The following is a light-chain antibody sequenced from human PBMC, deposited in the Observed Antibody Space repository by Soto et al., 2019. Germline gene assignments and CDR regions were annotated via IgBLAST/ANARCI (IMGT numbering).Light chain of an antibody. CDR1: QSVSSNY. J-gene: IGKJ2*01. CDR2: GAS. V-gene: IGKV3-20*01. CDR3: HQYGGSPPFT. Sequence: NVLTQSPGTLSLSPGERATLSCRASQSVSSNYLAWYQQKPGQAPRLLIYGASNRASGIPDRFSGGASGTGFTLTINRLEPEDFAVYFCHQYGGSPPFTFGQGTKVEIK.